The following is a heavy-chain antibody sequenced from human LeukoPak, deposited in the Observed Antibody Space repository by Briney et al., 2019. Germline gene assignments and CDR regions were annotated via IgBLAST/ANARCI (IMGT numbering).Heavy chain of an antibody. CDR3: ARGGDKRWLQFGAFDI. CDR1: GFTFSSYS. Sequence: GGSLRLSCAASGFTFSSYSMNWVRQAPGKGLEWVSSISSSSSYIYYADSVKGRFAISRDNAKNSLYLQMNSLRAEDTAVYYCARGGDKRWLQFGAFDIWGQGTMVTVSS. V-gene: IGHV3-21*04. CDR2: ISSSSSYI. J-gene: IGHJ3*02. D-gene: IGHD5-24*01.